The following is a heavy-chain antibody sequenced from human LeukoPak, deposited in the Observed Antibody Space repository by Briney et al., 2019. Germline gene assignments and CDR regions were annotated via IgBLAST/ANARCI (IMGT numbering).Heavy chain of an antibody. J-gene: IGHJ4*02. CDR2: ISYDGSNK. V-gene: IGHV3-30*18. Sequence: PGGSLRLSCAASGFNFSSYDMYWVRQAPGKGLEWVAVISYDGSNKYYADSVKGRFTISRDNSKNTLYLQMSSLSSEDTALYYCAKAAHYSSTWYFDCWGQGTLVTVSS. CDR3: AKAAHYSSTWYFDC. CDR1: GFNFSSYD. D-gene: IGHD6-13*01.